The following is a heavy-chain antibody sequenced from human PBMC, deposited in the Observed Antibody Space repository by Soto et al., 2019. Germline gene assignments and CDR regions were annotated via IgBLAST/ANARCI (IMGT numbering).Heavy chain of an antibody. D-gene: IGHD5-12*01. CDR3: AREGSYSAYNFAHGIQLWSFDF. Sequence: SETLYLTCTVSGGSINTFYWSWVRQPAGKGLEWIGRIFSSGSTSFNPSLESRVAMSVDTSKNHFSLNLSSVTAADMAVYYCAREGSYSAYNFAHGIQLWSFDFWGQGALLTVSS. V-gene: IGHV4-4*07. CDR2: IFSSGST. J-gene: IGHJ4*02. CDR1: GGSINTFY.